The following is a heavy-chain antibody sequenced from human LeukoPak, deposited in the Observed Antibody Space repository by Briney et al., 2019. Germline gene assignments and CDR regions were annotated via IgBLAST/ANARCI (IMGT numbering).Heavy chain of an antibody. J-gene: IGHJ4*02. CDR2: IYYSGST. D-gene: IGHD5-12*01. Sequence: SETLSLTCTVSGGSISSYYWSWMPQPPGKGLEWIGYIYYSGSTNYNPSLKSRVTISVDTSKNQFSLKLSSVTAADTAVYYCARVWSGYDSSGYYYFDHWGQGTLVTVPS. CDR1: GGSISSYY. CDR3: ARVWSGYDSSGYYYFDH. V-gene: IGHV4-59*01.